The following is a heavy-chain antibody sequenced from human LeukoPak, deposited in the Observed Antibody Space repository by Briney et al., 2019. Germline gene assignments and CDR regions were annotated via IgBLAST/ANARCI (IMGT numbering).Heavy chain of an antibody. J-gene: IGHJ4*02. CDR3: ARGKGGSYWG. D-gene: IGHD1-26*01. Sequence: ASVMVSFQASGYTFTGYYMHWVRQAPGQGLEWMGWINPNSGGTNYAQKFQGRVTMTRDTSISTAYMELSRLRSDDTAVYYCARGKGGSYWGWGQGTLVTVSS. CDR1: GYTFTGYY. V-gene: IGHV1-2*02. CDR2: INPNSGGT.